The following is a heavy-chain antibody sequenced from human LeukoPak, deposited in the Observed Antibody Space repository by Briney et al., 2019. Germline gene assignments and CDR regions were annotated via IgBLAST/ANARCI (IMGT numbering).Heavy chain of an antibody. V-gene: IGHV3-49*04. Sequence: GGSLRLSYTASGFTFGDYAMSWVRQAPGKGLEWVGFIRSKAYGGTTEYAASVKGRFTISRDDSKSIAYLQMNSLKTEDTAVYYCTRDEELYYDFWSGYYGAPVDYFDYWGQGTLVTVSS. J-gene: IGHJ4*02. D-gene: IGHD3-3*01. CDR2: IRSKAYGGTT. CDR1: GFTFGDYA. CDR3: TRDEELYYDFWSGYYGAPVDYFDY.